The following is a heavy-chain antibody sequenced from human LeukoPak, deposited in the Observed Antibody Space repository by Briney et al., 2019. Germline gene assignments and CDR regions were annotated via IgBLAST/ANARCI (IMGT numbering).Heavy chain of an antibody. CDR3: AKMEWSSTSCFQS. Sequence: GGSLRLSCAASGFTFDDYAMHWVRQAPGKGLEWVSLISWDGGSTYYADSVKGRFTISRDNSKNTLYLQMNSLRAEDTAVYYCAKMEWSSTSCFQSWGQGTLVTVSS. CDR1: GFTFDDYA. D-gene: IGHD2-2*01. V-gene: IGHV3-43D*03. CDR2: ISWDGGST. J-gene: IGHJ5*02.